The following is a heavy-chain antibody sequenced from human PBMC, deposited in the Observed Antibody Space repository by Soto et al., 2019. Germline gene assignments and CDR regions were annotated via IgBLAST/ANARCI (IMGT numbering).Heavy chain of an antibody. CDR3: AKEKKVLVPAAIMSYYYYGMDV. Sequence: PGGSLRLSCAASGFTFSSYAMSWVRQAPGKGLEWVSAISGSGGSTYYADTAKGRFTISRDNSKNTLYLQMNSLRAEDTAVYYCAKEKKVLVPAAIMSYYYYGMDVWGQGTTVTVSS. V-gene: IGHV3-23*01. CDR1: GFTFSSYA. J-gene: IGHJ6*02. CDR2: ISGSGGST. D-gene: IGHD2-2*01.